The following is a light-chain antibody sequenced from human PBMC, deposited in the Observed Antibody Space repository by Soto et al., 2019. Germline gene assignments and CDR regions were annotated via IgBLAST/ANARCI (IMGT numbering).Light chain of an antibody. V-gene: IGLV1-47*01. Sequence: QSVLPQPPSASGTPGQRVTISCSTSNSRSGSNYVYWYQQLPGAAPKLLIYRNDQRPSGVPDRFSGSKSGTSASLAISGLRSAEEGDYFCAKWDDSLRVYVFGSGTKLTVL. CDR2: RND. CDR1: NSRSGSNY. J-gene: IGLJ1*01. CDR3: AKWDDSLRVYV.